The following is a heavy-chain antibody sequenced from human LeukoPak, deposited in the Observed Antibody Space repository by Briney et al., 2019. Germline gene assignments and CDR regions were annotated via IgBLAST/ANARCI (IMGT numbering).Heavy chain of an antibody. CDR1: GFTFSYYW. J-gene: IGHJ3*02. CDR2: IKQDGTDK. CDR3: AKDLGYYDSSVTGGAFDI. V-gene: IGHV3-7*01. Sequence: GGSLRLSCAASGFTFSYYWMSWVRQAPGKGLEWVANIKQDGTDKYYADSVKGRFTISRDNSKNTLYLQMNSLRAEDTAVYYCAKDLGYYDSSVTGGAFDIWGQGTMVTVSS. D-gene: IGHD3-22*01.